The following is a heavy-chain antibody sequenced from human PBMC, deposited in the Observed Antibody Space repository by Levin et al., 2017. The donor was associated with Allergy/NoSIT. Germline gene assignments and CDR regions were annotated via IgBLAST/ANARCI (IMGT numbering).Heavy chain of an antibody. J-gene: IGHJ3*02. CDR1: GGSISSSNW. CDR3: ASLYYYDSYGAFDI. D-gene: IGHD3-22*01. Sequence: PSQTLSLTCAVSGGSISSSNWWSWVRQPPGKGLEWIGEIYHSGSTNYNPSLKSRVTISVDKSKNQFSLKLSSVTAADTAVYYCASLYYYDSYGAFDIWGQGTMVTVSS. V-gene: IGHV4-4*02. CDR2: IYHSGST.